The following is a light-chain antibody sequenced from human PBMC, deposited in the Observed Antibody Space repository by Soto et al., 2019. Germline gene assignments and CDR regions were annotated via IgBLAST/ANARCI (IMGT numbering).Light chain of an antibody. CDR1: QSLNTW. J-gene: IGKJ1*01. CDR3: QQYNKYPWT. V-gene: IGKV1-5*01. CDR2: AAS. Sequence: MTQSPLSLPVTPGEPASISCRSSQSLNTWLAWHQQKPGEAPKVLIYAASRLASGVPSRFSGSGSGTEFTLTISSLQPDYLAPYYCQQYNKYPWTFGQGTKVEI.